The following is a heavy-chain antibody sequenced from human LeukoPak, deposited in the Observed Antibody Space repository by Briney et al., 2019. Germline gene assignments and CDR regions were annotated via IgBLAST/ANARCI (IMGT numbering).Heavy chain of an antibody. D-gene: IGHD3/OR15-3a*01. Sequence: ASVKVSCKASGYNFIGYHMHWVRQAPGQGLEWMGWINPNNGATNYAQKFQGRVTMTRDPSITTVYMELSRLTSDDTAVYYCARSYYDFWNFNYAYWFAPWGQGTLVTVSS. CDR1: GYNFIGYH. J-gene: IGHJ5*02. CDR2: INPNNGAT. CDR3: ARSYYDFWNFNYAYWFAP. V-gene: IGHV1-2*02.